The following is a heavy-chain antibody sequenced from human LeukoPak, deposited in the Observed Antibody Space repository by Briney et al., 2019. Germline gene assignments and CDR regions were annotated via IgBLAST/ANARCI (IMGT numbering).Heavy chain of an antibody. CDR2: INHSGST. CDR3: ARVRGPPRITMVRGVIRTGGPFDY. J-gene: IGHJ4*02. D-gene: IGHD3-10*01. CDR1: GGSFSGYY. V-gene: IGHV4-34*01. Sequence: SETLSLTCAVYGGSFSGYYWSWIRQPPGKGLEWIGEINHSGSTNYNPSLKSRVTISVDTSKNQFSLKLSSVTAADTAVYYCARVRGPPRITMVRGVIRTGGPFDYWGQGTLVTVSS.